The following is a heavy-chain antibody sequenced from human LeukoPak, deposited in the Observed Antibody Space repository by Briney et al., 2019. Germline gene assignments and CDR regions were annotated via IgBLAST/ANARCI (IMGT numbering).Heavy chain of an antibody. V-gene: IGHV3-7*01. CDR1: GFTFSRYW. J-gene: IGHJ4*02. Sequence: GGSLRLSCAASGFTFSRYWMSWVRQAPGKGQEWVANIKQDGSEKYYVDSVKGRFTISRDNAKNSLYLQMNNLRAEDTAVYYCAREEYGDHLWWGQGTLVTVSS. CDR2: IKQDGSEK. D-gene: IGHD4-17*01. CDR3: AREEYGDHLW.